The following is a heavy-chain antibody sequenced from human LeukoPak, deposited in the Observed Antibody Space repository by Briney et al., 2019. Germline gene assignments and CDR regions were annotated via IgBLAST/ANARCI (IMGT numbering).Heavy chain of an antibody. D-gene: IGHD6-19*01. CDR3: ARAHSSGWYDYFDY. Sequence: PGGSLRLSCAASGFTFSSYGMHWVRQAPGKGLEWVAFIRYDGTNKYYADSVKGRFTISRDNSKNTLYVQMNSLRAEDSAVYYCARAHSSGWYDYFDYWGQGTLVTVSS. CDR2: IRYDGTNK. V-gene: IGHV3-30*02. J-gene: IGHJ4*02. CDR1: GFTFSSYG.